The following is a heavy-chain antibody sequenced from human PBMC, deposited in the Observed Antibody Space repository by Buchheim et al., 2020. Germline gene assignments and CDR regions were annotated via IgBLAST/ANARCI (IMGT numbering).Heavy chain of an antibody. CDR2: ISYDGNNK. Sequence: QVQLVESGGGVVQPGRSRRLSCVVSGFTFRTYGMYWVRQAPGKGLEWLAVISYDGNNKYYADSVKGRFTISRDNSKNTQYLQIHSLRADDTAVYYCAKDWANSGMDVWGQGTT. CDR3: AKDWANSGMDV. D-gene: IGHD3-16*01. V-gene: IGHV3-30*18. J-gene: IGHJ6*02. CDR1: GFTFRTYG.